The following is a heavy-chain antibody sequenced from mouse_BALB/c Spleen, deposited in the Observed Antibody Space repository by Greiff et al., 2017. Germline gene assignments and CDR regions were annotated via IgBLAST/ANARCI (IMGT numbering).Heavy chain of an antibody. CDR2: INPSTGYT. CDR1: GYTFTSYW. J-gene: IGHJ2*01. CDR3: ARSGTFTTVAFDY. V-gene: IGHV1-7*01. Sequence: VQLQQSGAELAKPGASVKMSCKASGYTFTSYWMHWVKQRPGQGLEWIGYINPSTGYTEYNQKFKDKATLTADKSSSTAYMQLSSLTSEDSAVYYCARSGTFTTVAFDYWGQGTTLTVAS. D-gene: IGHD1-1*01.